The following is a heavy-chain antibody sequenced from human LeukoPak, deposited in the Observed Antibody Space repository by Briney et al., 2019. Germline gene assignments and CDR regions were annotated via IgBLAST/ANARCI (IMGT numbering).Heavy chain of an antibody. CDR1: GFTFSSYS. CDR2: IKQDGSEK. J-gene: IGHJ3*02. Sequence: GGSLRLSCAASGFTFSSYSINWVRQAPGKGLEWVANIKQDGSEKYYVDSVKGRFTISRDNAKNSLYLQMNSLRAEDTAVYYCARDGYTDAFDIWGQGTIVTVSS. V-gene: IGHV3-7*01. D-gene: IGHD5-24*01. CDR3: ARDGYTDAFDI.